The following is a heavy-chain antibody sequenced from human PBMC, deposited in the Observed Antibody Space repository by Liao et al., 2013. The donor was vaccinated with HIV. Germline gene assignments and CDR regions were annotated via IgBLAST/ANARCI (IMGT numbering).Heavy chain of an antibody. CDR2: IYTSGST. CDR1: GGSLSSGSYY. Sequence: QVQLQESGPGLVKPSQTLSLTCTVSGGSLSSGSYYWSWIRQPAGKGLEWIGQIYTSGSTNYNASLRSRATISVDMSKNQVSLKLSSVTAADTAVYYCARAQPWYGSGRDEPRFDYWGQGILVTVSS. J-gene: IGHJ4*02. CDR3: ARAQPWYGSGRDEPRFDY. V-gene: IGHV4-61*02. D-gene: IGHD3-10*01.